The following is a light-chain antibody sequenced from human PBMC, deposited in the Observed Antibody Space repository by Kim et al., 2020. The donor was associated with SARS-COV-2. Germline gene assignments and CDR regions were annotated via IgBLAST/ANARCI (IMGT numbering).Light chain of an antibody. CDR2: DVG. CDR1: SSDVGGYNF. J-gene: IGLJ6*01. CDR3: NSYTGSSTYV. Sequence: QSALTQPASVSGSPGQSITISCTGTSSDVGGYNFVSWYQQHPGKAPKVMIYDVGNRPSGVSNRFSGSKSGNTASLTISGLQAEDEADYYCNSYTGSSTYVFGTGTKVTVL. V-gene: IGLV2-14*03.